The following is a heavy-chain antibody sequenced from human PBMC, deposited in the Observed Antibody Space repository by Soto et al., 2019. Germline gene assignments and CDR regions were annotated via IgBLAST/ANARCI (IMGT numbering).Heavy chain of an antibody. CDR3: AKDISALTPPSIAVAGYFDY. CDR2: ISWDGGST. Sequence: GGSLRLSCAASGFTFDDYTMHWVRQAPGKGLEWVSLISWDGGSTYYADSVKGRFTISRNNSKNSLYLQMNSLRTEDTALYYCAKDISALTPPSIAVAGYFDYWGQGTLVTVSS. V-gene: IGHV3-43*01. J-gene: IGHJ4*02. CDR1: GFTFDDYT. D-gene: IGHD6-19*01.